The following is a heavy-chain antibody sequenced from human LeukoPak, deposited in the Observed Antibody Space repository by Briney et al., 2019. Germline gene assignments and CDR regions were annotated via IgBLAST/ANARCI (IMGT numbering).Heavy chain of an antibody. J-gene: IGHJ3*02. CDR2: IKREVGEK. CDR3: ARDPYGDEGAFDI. V-gene: IGHV3-7*01. Sequence: GGTLRLSCAASGVTITSYWMSWVRQAPGKGLEWGANIKREVGEKYYVDSVKGRFTISRDNAKNSLYLQMNSLRAEDTAVYYCARDPYGDEGAFDIWGQGTMVTVSS. D-gene: IGHD4-17*01. CDR1: GVTITSYW.